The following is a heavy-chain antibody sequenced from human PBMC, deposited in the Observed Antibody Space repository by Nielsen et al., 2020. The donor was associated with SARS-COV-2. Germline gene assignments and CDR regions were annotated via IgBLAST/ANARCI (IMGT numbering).Heavy chain of an antibody. Sequence: GESLKISCAASGFTFSSYWMHWVRQAPGKGLVWVSRMNSDGGTIDYADFVRGRFTISRDNAKSTLYLQMNSLRAEDTAVYYCATAGNYRFDNWGRGTLVTVSS. D-gene: IGHD1-7*01. CDR1: GFTFSSYW. V-gene: IGHV3-74*01. J-gene: IGHJ4*02. CDR3: ATAGNYRFDN. CDR2: MNSDGGTI.